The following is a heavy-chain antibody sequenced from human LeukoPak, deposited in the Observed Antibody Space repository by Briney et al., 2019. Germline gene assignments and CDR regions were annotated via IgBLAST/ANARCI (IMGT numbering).Heavy chain of an antibody. J-gene: IGHJ3*02. Sequence: SVKVSCKASGGTFSSYAISWVRQAPGQGLEWMGGIIPIFGTANYTQKFQGRVTITADESTSTAYMELSSLRSEDTAVYYCARGLVGATDAFDIWGQGTMVTVSS. CDR2: IIPIFGTA. D-gene: IGHD1-26*01. V-gene: IGHV1-69*01. CDR1: GGTFSSYA. CDR3: ARGLVGATDAFDI.